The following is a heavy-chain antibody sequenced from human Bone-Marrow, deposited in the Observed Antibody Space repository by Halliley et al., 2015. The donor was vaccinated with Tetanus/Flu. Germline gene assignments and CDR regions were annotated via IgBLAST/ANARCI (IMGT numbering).Heavy chain of an antibody. J-gene: IGHJ5*02. D-gene: IGHD3-22*01. CDR3: VGYDSSGYYSNRFDP. Sequence: IGYFFYGGSPNNNPSLKSRVTMSVDTSKNHVSLKLTTVTAADTAVYYCVGYDSSGYYSNRFDPWGQGILVTVSS. V-gene: IGHV4-61*03. CDR2: FFYGGSP.